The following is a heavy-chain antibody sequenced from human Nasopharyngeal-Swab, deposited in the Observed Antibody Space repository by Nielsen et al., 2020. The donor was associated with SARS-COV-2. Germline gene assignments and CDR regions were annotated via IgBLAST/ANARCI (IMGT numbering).Heavy chain of an antibody. Sequence: GESLKISCAASGFTFSSYGMHWVRQAPGKGLEWVAVIWYDGSNKYYADSVKGRFTISRDNSKNTLYLQMNSLRADDTAEYYCARDTLSSFDYWGQGTLVTVSS. J-gene: IGHJ4*02. CDR2: IWYDGSNK. CDR3: ARDTLSSFDY. V-gene: IGHV3-33*01. CDR1: GFTFSSYG.